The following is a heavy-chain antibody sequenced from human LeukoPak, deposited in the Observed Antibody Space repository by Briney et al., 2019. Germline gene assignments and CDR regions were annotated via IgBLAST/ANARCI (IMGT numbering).Heavy chain of an antibody. J-gene: IGHJ4*02. CDR3: ARGWPLFDY. Sequence: PSETLSLTCTVSGDSIRNYYWSWIRQPPGKGLEYIGYIYYSGSANYNPSLKSRVTISLDTSKNHFSLKLSSVTAADTAVYYCARGWPLFDYWGQGTLVTVSS. CDR1: GDSIRNYY. CDR2: IYYSGSA. V-gene: IGHV4-59*01. D-gene: IGHD5-24*01.